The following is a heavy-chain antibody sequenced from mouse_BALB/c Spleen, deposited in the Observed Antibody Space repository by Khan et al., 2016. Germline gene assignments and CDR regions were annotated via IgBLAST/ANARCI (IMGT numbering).Heavy chain of an antibody. CDR3: ARDSGSRLYYFDY. V-gene: IGHV2-9*02. J-gene: IGHJ2*01. CDR1: GCSLTTYG. Sequence: QVQLKESGPGLVVPSQSLSITCTVSGCSLTTYGVHWVRQAPGKGLEWLGIIWAGGSTNYKSALMSRLSISKDNSKNQVFLKMNSLQTDDTAIYYCARDSGSRLYYFDYWGQGTTLTVSS. D-gene: IGHD1-1*01. CDR2: IWAGGST.